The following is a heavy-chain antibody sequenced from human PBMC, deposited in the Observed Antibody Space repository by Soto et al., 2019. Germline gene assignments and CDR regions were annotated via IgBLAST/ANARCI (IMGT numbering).Heavy chain of an antibody. CDR1: GGTFSSYA. V-gene: IGHV1-69*13. CDR2: IIPIFGTA. CDR3: ARDLNPGSYLTDNWFDP. J-gene: IGHJ5*02. Sequence: GASVQVSCKASGGTFSSYAISWVRQAPGQGLEWMGGIIPIFGTANYAQKFQGRVTITADESTSTAYMELSSLRSEDTAVYYCARDLNPGSYLTDNWFDPWGQGTLVTVSS. D-gene: IGHD3-16*02.